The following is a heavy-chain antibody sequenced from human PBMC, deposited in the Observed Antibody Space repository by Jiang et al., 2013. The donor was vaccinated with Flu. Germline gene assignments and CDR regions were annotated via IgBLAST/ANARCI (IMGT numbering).Heavy chain of an antibody. J-gene: IGHJ4*02. CDR1: GYSFTAYF. V-gene: IGHV1-46*01. CDR2: INPSGGST. Sequence: VQLVESGAEVKKPGASVKVSCKTSGYSFTAYFLHWVRQAPGQGLEWMGTINPSGGSTSYAQKFQGRLTMTRDTSTSTLYMELSSLRSDDTAIYYCARAYNYGYGYWGQGTLVTVSS. D-gene: IGHD5-24*01. CDR3: ARAYNYGYGY.